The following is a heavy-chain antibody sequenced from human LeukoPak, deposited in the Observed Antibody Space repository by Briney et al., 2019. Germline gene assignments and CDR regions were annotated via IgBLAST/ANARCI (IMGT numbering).Heavy chain of an antibody. Sequence: PGGSLRLSCAASGFAFSTYDMNWVPQAPGKGLEWVSYISSRSSTIYHADSVKGRFTISRDNAKNSLYLQMNSPRDEDTAVYYCARGLAAAAYYFDYWGQGILVTVSS. J-gene: IGHJ4*02. D-gene: IGHD6-13*01. V-gene: IGHV3-48*02. CDR3: ARGLAAAAYYFDY. CDR1: GFAFSTYD. CDR2: ISSRSSTI.